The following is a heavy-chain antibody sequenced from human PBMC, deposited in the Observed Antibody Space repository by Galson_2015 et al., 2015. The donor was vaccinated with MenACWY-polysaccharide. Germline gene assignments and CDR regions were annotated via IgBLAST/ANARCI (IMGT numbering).Heavy chain of an antibody. CDR1: GFTFRNYW. Sequence: SLRLSCAASGFTFRNYWMSWVRQAPGKGLEWVANIKEDGSEKYYVDSVRGRFTISRDNAKNSLYLQMNSLRAEDTAVYYCARDDRRVRGVFNWFDPRGQGTLVTVSS. CDR2: IKEDGSEK. CDR3: ARDDRRVRGVFNWFDP. J-gene: IGHJ5*02. V-gene: IGHV3-7*01. D-gene: IGHD3-10*01.